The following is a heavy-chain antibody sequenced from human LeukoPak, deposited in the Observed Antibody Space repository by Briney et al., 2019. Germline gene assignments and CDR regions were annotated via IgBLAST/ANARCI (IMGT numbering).Heavy chain of an antibody. D-gene: IGHD3-22*01. CDR1: GGSISSGSYY. CDR3: ARSYYYDSSGYYYGSDY. J-gene: IGHJ4*02. CDR2: IYTSEST. V-gene: IGHV4-61*02. Sequence: SETLSLTCTVSGGSISSGSYYWSWIRQPAGKGLEWIGRIYTSESTNYNPSLKSRVTISVYTSKNQFSLKLSSVTAADTAEYYCARSYYYDSSGYYYGSDYWGQGTLVTVSS.